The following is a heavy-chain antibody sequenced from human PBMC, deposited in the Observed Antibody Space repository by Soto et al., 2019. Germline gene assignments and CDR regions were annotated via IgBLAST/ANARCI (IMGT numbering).Heavy chain of an antibody. CDR1: GCSISSSNYY. CDR3: ARRRKGSYLSNWFDS. CDR2: IYYSGST. Sequence: SETLSLTCTVSGCSISSSNYYWGWIRQPPGKGQEWIGGIYYSGSTYYNPSLKSRVTISVDTSKNQFSLKLSSVTATDTAVYYCARRRKGSYLSNWFDSWGQGTLVTVSS. J-gene: IGHJ5*01. D-gene: IGHD1-26*01. V-gene: IGHV4-39*01.